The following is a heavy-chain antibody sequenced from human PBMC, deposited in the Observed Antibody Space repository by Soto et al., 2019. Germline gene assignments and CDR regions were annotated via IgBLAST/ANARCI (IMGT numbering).Heavy chain of an antibody. Sequence: QVQLVESGGGVVQPGRSLRLCCAASGFTFSSYGMHWVRQAPGKGLEWVAVISYDGSNKYYADSVKGRFTISRDNSKNTLYLQMNSLRVEDTAVYYCAKAKPTRGYCSSTSCYVFDYWGQGTLVTVSS. V-gene: IGHV3-30*18. D-gene: IGHD2-2*01. CDR2: ISYDGSNK. J-gene: IGHJ4*02. CDR1: GFTFSSYG. CDR3: AKAKPTRGYCSSTSCYVFDY.